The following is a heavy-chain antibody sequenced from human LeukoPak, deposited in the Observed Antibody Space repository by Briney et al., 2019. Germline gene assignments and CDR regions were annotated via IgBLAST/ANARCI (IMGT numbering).Heavy chain of an antibody. D-gene: IGHD6-19*01. V-gene: IGHV4-34*01. Sequence: SETLSLTCAVYGGSFSGYYWSWTRQPPGKGLEWIGEINHSGSTNYNPSLKSRDTISVDTSKNQFSLKLSSVTAADTAVYYCARGRTRYSSGCIGYWGQGTLVTVSS. CDR3: ARGRTRYSSGCIGY. CDR1: GGSFSGYY. CDR2: INHSGST. J-gene: IGHJ4*02.